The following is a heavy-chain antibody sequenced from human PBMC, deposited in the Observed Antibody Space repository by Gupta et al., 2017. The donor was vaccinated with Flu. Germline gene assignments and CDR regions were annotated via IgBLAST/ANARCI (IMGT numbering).Heavy chain of an antibody. CDR2: ISGSGQST. Sequence: EVQLLESGGGLVQPGGSLRLSCAASGFTFSSYAMRWVRRLPGKGLEWVSAISGSGQSTYYTDYVKGRFTISRDNSKNTLYLQMTRLRGEDTAVYYCAKDVTTWDESPGYYEWFDPRGQGALVTVSS. V-gene: IGHV3-23*01. J-gene: IGHJ5*02. CDR3: AKDVTTWDESPGYYEWFDP. D-gene: IGHD3-22*01. CDR1: GFTFSSYA.